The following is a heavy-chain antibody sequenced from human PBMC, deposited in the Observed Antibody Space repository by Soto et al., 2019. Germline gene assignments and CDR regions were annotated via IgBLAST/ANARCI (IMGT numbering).Heavy chain of an antibody. CDR1: GGSISSGAYY. V-gene: IGHV4-30-4*01. D-gene: IGHD5-18*01. CDR3: ARGRYSYGVDY. Sequence: QVQLQESGPGLVKPSQTLSLTCTVSGGSISSGAYYWSWIRQPPGKGLEWIGYIYYSGSTYYNPSLKGRVTISVDTSKNQFSLKLSSVTAADTAVYYCARGRYSYGVDYWGQGTLVTVSS. J-gene: IGHJ4*02. CDR2: IYYSGST.